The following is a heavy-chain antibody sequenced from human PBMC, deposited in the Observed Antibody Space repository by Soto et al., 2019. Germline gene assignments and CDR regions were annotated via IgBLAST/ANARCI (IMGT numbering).Heavy chain of an antibody. CDR3: ARVPTKEVGATYNWFDH. V-gene: IGHV1-18*01. J-gene: IGHJ5*02. D-gene: IGHD1-26*01. Sequence: AASVKVSCKASGYTFTSYGISWVRQAPGQGLEWMGWISAYNGNTNYAQKLQGRVTMTTDTSTSTAYMELRSLRSDDTAVYYCARVPTKEVGATYNWFDHWGQGTLVTVSS. CDR2: ISAYNGNT. CDR1: GYTFTSYG.